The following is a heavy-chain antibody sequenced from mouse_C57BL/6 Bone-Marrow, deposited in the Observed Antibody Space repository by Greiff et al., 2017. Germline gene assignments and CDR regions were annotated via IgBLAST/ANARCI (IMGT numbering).Heavy chain of an antibody. CDR3: TRLGTVVPYYYAMDY. V-gene: IGHV1-5*01. J-gene: IGHJ4*01. Sequence: VQLQQSGTVLARPGASVKMSCKTAGYTFTSYWMHWVKQRPGQGLEWIGAIYPGNSDTSYNQKFKGKAKLTAVTSASTAYMELSSLTNEDSAVYYCTRLGTVVPYYYAMDYWGQGTSVTVSS. D-gene: IGHD1-1*01. CDR2: IYPGNSDT. CDR1: GYTFTSYW.